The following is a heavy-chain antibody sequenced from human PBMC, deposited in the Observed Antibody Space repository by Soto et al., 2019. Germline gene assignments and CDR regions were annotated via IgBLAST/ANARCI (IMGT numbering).Heavy chain of an antibody. CDR1: GFTFSSYA. Sequence: ESGGGVVQPGRSLRLSCAASGFTFSSYAMHWVRQAPGKGLEWVAVISYDGSNKYYADSVKGRFTISRDNSKNTLYLQMNSLRAEDTAVYYCARDRSGYYDYWGQGTLVTVSS. J-gene: IGHJ4*02. V-gene: IGHV3-30-3*01. CDR2: ISYDGSNK. D-gene: IGHD3-9*01. CDR3: ARDRSGYYDY.